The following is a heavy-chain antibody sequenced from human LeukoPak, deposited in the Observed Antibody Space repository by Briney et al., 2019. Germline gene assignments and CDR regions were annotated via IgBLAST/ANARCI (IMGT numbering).Heavy chain of an antibody. J-gene: IGHJ4*01. Sequence: ASVKVSCKASGYTFTGNFIHWVRQAPGQGLEWVGWINPNGGGTNYAQKFQGRVTMTRDTSISTAYMDLSSLTSEDTAIYYCARGHSSLRVYYFDYWGQGTLVTVSS. CDR3: ARGHSSLRVYYFDY. CDR1: GYTFTGNF. CDR2: INPNGGGT. V-gene: IGHV1-2*02. D-gene: IGHD6-6*01.